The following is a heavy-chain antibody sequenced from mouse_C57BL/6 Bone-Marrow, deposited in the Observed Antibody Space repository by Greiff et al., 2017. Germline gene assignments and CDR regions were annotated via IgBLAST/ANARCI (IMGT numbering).Heavy chain of an antibody. D-gene: IGHD2-3*01. CDR2: IHPNSGST. J-gene: IGHJ3*01. CDR3: ARSEDGYLCAY. V-gene: IGHV1-64*01. Sequence: VQLQQPGAELVKPGASVKLSCKASGYTFTSYWMHWVKQRPGQGLEWIGMIHPNSGSTNYNEKFKSKATLTVDKSSSTAYMQLSSLTSEASAVYYCARSEDGYLCAYWGPGALVTVSA. CDR1: GYTFTSYW.